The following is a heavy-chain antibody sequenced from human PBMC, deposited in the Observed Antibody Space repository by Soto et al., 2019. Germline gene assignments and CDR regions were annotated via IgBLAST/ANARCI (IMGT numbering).Heavy chain of an antibody. Sequence: QVQLVESGGGVVQPGRSLRLSCAASGFTFSSYAMHWVRQAPGQGLEWVALISYDGSNKYYADSVKGRFPISSDNSKNTLYLQMNSLRPEDTAVYHCARDQGGTTLYYHGMDVWGQGTTVTVSS. CDR3: ARDQGGTTLYYHGMDV. D-gene: IGHD1-7*01. V-gene: IGHV3-30-3*01. CDR2: ISYDGSNK. J-gene: IGHJ6*02. CDR1: GFTFSSYA.